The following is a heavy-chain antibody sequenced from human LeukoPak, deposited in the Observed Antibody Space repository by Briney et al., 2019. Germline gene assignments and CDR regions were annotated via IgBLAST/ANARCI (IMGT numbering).Heavy chain of an antibody. D-gene: IGHD6-19*01. J-gene: IGHJ5*02. CDR3: AREKRVAGSRGGFDP. Sequence: VASVKVSYKASGYTFTGYYMHWVRQAPGQGLEWMGWINPNSGGTNFAQKFQGRVAMTRDTSISTAYMELSRLRSDDTAVYYCAREKRVAGSRGGFDPWGQGTLVTVSS. CDR1: GYTFTGYY. V-gene: IGHV1-2*02. CDR2: INPNSGGT.